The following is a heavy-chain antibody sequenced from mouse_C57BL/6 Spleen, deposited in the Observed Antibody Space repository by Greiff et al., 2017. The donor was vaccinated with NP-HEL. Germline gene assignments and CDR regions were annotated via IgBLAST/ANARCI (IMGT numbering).Heavy chain of an antibody. D-gene: IGHD2-5*01. Sequence: VQLKESGAELVKPGASVKLSCTASGFNIKDYYMHWVKQRTEQGLAWIGRIDPEDGETKYAPKFQGKATITADTSSNTAYLQLSSLTSEDTAVYYCARDSNYVKAWFAYWGQGTLVTVSA. J-gene: IGHJ3*01. CDR1: GFNIKDYY. V-gene: IGHV14-2*01. CDR3: ARDSNYVKAWFAY. CDR2: IDPEDGET.